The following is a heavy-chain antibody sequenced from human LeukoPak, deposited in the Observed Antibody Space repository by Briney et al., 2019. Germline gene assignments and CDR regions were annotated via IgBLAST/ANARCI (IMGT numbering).Heavy chain of an antibody. CDR2: ISDSGGRT. CDR1: RLTLRSCS. J-gene: IGHJ2*01. CDR3: AKDGEGRVYVRGYFDL. D-gene: IGHD3-16*01. V-gene: IGHV3-23*01. Sequence: PGGSLADYPAPSRLTLRSCSVSWVRQAPGKGLEWVSGISDSGGRTYYADSVKGRFTISRDNSKNTLYLEMISLRVEDTAVYYCAKDGEGRVYVRGYFDLCGRG.